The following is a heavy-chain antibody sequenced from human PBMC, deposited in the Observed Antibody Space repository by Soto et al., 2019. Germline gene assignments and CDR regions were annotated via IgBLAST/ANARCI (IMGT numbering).Heavy chain of an antibody. CDR3: PRVAGHSAYLYQ. J-gene: IGHJ4*02. D-gene: IGHD3-22*01. CDR1: GATLLSLA. Sequence: VPFRASGATLLSLAMIEVRQAPGQGLEWMRGVIPIFGTANSAQKFQGRVTITADESTSTAYMELSSLRSEDTSVYYCPRVAGHSAYLYQGGQESLV. CDR2: VIPIFGTA. V-gene: IGHV1-69*01.